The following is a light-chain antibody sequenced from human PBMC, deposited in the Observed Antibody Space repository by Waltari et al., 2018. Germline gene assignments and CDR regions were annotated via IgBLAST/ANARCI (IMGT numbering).Light chain of an antibody. CDR3: QKYESLPAT. CDR1: QRVGRY. Sequence: TMLSQSPGTLSLSPGERAPRSCRASQRVGRYLVWYQQKPGQAPRLLIYDASRRATGIPDRFSGSGFGTDFSLTIIRLEPEDFAVYYCQKYESLPATFGQGTKVEIK. J-gene: IGKJ1*01. V-gene: IGKV3-20*01. CDR2: DAS.